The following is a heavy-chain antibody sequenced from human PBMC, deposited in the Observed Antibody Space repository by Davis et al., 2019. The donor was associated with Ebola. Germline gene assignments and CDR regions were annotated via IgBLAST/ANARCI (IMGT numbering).Heavy chain of an antibody. J-gene: IGHJ6*02. CDR1: GYSFSDYY. V-gene: IGHV1-69-2*01. CDR3: ATLDILTAYIPYAMDV. D-gene: IGHD3-9*01. Sequence: AASVKVSCKGSGYSFSDYYMHWVQGAPGKGLEWVGLVDPKAGKTVYAEKFQDRVTITADKSTDTVYMELSSLRYEDTAVYYCATLDILTAYIPYAMDVWGQGTTVIVS. CDR2: VDPKAGKT.